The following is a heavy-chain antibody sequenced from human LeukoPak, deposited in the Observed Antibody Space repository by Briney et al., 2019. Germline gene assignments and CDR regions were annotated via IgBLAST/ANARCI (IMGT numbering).Heavy chain of an antibody. CDR2: ISYDGSNK. J-gene: IGHJ4*02. CDR1: RFTFSSYG. Sequence: GGSLRLSCAASRFTFSSYGMHWVRQAPGNGLEWVALISYDGSNKYYTDSVKGQFTISRDNSKNTLYLQMDSLRAEDTAVYYCAKDRGYSYGYFDYWGQGTLVTVSS. CDR3: AKDRGYSYGYFDY. V-gene: IGHV3-30*18. D-gene: IGHD5-18*01.